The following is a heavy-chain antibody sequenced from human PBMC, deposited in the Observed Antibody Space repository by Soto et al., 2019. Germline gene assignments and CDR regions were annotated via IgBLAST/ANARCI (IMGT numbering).Heavy chain of an antibody. J-gene: IGHJ6*02. CDR2: IFSSGTT. V-gene: IGHV4-30-4*01. Sequence: NPSETLSLTCTVSGDSISSGNKYWSWIRQPPGKGLEWIGYIFSSGTTYYNPSLKSRLTMSLDTSENQFSLKLNSLTDADTAVYYCARVPSPFDYYYAMDVWGQGTTVTSP. D-gene: IGHD3-16*01. CDR1: GDSISSGNKY. CDR3: ARVPSPFDYYYAMDV.